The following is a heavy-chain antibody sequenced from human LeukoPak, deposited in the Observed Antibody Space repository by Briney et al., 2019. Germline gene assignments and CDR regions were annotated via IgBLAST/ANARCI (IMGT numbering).Heavy chain of an antibody. CDR1: GFTVSSNY. CDR2: IYYSGST. J-gene: IGHJ6*02. D-gene: IGHD3-22*01. V-gene: IGHV4-30-4*08. CDR3: ARDFSVVVVPGRDYYYYGMDV. Sequence: LRLSCAASGFTVSSNYMSWVRQAPGKGLEWIGYIYYSGSTYYNPSLKSRVTISVDTSKNQFSLKLSSVTAADTAVYYCARDFSVVVVPGRDYYYYGMDVWGQGTTVTVSS.